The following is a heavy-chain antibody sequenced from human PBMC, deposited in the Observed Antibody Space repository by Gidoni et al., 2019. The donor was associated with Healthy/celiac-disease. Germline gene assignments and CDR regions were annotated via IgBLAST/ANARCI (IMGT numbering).Heavy chain of an antibody. V-gene: IGHV3-30*18. CDR2: ISYEGSNK. J-gene: IGHJ5*02. CDR1: GFTFSSYG. CDR3: AKSRGRLSSWFDT. D-gene: IGHD3-16*01. Sequence: QVQLVESGGGVVQPGRSLRLSCAASGFTFSSYGMHWVRQAPGKGREWVAVISYEGSNKYYADSVKGRFTISRDNSRNTLYLQMNSLRAEDTAVYYGAKSRGRLSSWFDTWGQGTLVTVSS.